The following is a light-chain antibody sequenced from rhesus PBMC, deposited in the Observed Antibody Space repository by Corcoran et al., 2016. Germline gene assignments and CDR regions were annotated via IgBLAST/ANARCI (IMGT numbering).Light chain of an antibody. CDR2: GGS. J-gene: IGKJ3*01. CDR3: VQAIAFPFT. V-gene: IGKV2-72*02. CDR1: QSLLHSNGNTY. Sequence: DIVMTQTPLSLPITPGEPPSISCRASQSLLHSNGNTYLHWYLQKPGQSPQLLIYGGSNRASGVPDRFSGRGSGTDFTLKISKVEAEDVGVYYCVQAIAFPFTFGPGTKLEIK.